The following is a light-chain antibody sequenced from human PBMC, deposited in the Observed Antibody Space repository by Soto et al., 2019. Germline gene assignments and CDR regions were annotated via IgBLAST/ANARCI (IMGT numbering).Light chain of an antibody. CDR3: SSYTSSSAPEV. V-gene: IGLV2-14*01. J-gene: IGLJ1*01. CDR2: EVS. Sequence: QSALTQPASVSGSPGQSITISCTGTSSDVGGYNYVSWYQQRPGKAPKLMIYEVSNRPSGVSNRFSGSKSGNTASLTISGLQAEDEPDYYRSSYTSSSAPEVFGTGVKVTVL. CDR1: SSDVGGYNY.